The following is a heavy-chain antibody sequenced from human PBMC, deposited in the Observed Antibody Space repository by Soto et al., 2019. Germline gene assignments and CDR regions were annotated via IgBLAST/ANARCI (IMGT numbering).Heavy chain of an antibody. Sequence: PGGALRLSCTASGFTFGDYAMSWFRQAPGKGLEWVGFIRSKAYGGTTEYAASVKGRFTISRDDSKSIAYLQMNSLKTEDTAVYYCTREGAVGAFDIWGQGTMVTVSS. CDR3: TREGAVGAFDI. CDR2: IRSKAYGGTT. CDR1: GFTFGDYA. V-gene: IGHV3-49*03. J-gene: IGHJ3*02.